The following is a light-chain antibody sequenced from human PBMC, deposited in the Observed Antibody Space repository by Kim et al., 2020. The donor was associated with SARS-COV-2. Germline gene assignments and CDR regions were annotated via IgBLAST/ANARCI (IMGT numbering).Light chain of an antibody. Sequence: GQRVTISCSGSSPNIGSNVVNWYQQIPGTAPKPLISSNDYRPSGVPDRFSGSKSGPSASLAISGLQSEDEADYYCVAWDDSLNGSVFGGGTQLTVL. CDR3: VAWDDSLNGSV. J-gene: IGLJ3*02. CDR2: SND. V-gene: IGLV1-44*01. CDR1: SPNIGSNV.